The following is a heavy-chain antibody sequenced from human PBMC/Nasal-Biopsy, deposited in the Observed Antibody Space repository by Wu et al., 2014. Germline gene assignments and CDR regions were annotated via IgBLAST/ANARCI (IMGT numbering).Heavy chain of an antibody. J-gene: IGHJ4*02. CDR1: GDFIGDGGFY. CDR2: ISSSGDT. V-gene: IGHV4-31*03. Sequence: TLSLTCTVSGDFIGDGGFYWSWIRQSPEKGLEWIGYISSSGDTYYNAPLQSRLKISLDTSTSQFFLRLSSVTVADTAVYYCAREGDSSGPDFVYWGQGTLVTVSP. D-gene: IGHD3-22*01. CDR3: AREGDSSGPDFVY.